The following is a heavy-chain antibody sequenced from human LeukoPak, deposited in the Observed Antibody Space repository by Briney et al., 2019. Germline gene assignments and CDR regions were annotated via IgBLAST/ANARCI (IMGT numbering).Heavy chain of an antibody. CDR3: AREDSDAFDI. D-gene: IGHD3-22*01. CDR1: GFTVSSNY. CDR2: IYSGGST. V-gene: IGHV3-53*01. Sequence: GGSLRLSCAASGFTVSSNYMSWVRQAPGKGLKWVSVIYSGGSTYYADSVKGRFTISRDNSKNTLYLQMNSLRAEDTAVYYCAREDSDAFDIWGQGTMVTVSS. J-gene: IGHJ3*02.